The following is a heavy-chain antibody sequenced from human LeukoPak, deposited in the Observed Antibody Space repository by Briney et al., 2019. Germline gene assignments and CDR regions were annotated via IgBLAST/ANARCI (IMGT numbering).Heavy chain of an antibody. CDR1: GYTFTGYY. J-gene: IGHJ5*02. CDR2: INPNSGGT. CDR3: ARDKEEGFLYYCDSSGILNWFDP. D-gene: IGHD3-22*01. Sequence: ASVKVSCKASGYTFTGYYMHWVRQAPGQGLEWMGWINPNSGGTNYAQKFQGRVTMTRDTSISTAYMELSRLRSDDTAVYYCARDKEEGFLYYCDSSGILNWFDPWGQGTLVTVSS. V-gene: IGHV1-2*02.